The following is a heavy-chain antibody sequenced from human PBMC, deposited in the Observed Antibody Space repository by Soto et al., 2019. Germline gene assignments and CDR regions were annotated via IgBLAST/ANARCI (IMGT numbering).Heavy chain of an antibody. CDR2: VSFDGSNK. CDR3: ARDPNHYDSSGYYLLYYFDY. CDR1: GFAFSHYA. D-gene: IGHD3-22*01. J-gene: IGHJ4*02. V-gene: IGHV3-30-3*01. Sequence: PGGSLRLSCTVSGFAFSHYAMLWVRQAPGKGLEWVALVSFDGSNKYYTDSVKGRFTISRDNSKNTLYLQMTSLRPEDAAVYYCARDPNHYDSSGYYLLYYFDYWGLGTLVTVSS.